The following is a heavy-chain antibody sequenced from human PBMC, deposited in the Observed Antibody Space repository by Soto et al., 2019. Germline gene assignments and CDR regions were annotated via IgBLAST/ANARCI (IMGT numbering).Heavy chain of an antibody. CDR1: GGTFSSYT. J-gene: IGHJ4*02. V-gene: IGHV1-69*02. D-gene: IGHD2-2*01. CDR3: ARVVGYCSSTSCLDY. Sequence: QVQLVQSGAEVKKPGSSVKVSCKASGGTFSSYTISWVRQAPGQGLEWMGRIIPILGIANNAQKFQGRVTITADKYTNTAYMELSSLRSEDTAVYYCARVVGYCSSTSCLDYWGQGTLVTVSS. CDR2: IIPILGIA.